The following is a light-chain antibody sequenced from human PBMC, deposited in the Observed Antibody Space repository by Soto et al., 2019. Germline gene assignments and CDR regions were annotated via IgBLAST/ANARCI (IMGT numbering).Light chain of an antibody. CDR2: DAS. CDR1: QSIRSD. Sequence: EIVMSQSPATLSLSPGERATLSCRASQSIRSDLAWYQQTPGQAPRLLIYDASSRATGVPARFSGSGSGTEFTLTISSLQSEDFAVYYCQHYNNWPPLTFGQGTKVEIK. J-gene: IGKJ1*01. V-gene: IGKV3-15*01. CDR3: QHYNNWPPLT.